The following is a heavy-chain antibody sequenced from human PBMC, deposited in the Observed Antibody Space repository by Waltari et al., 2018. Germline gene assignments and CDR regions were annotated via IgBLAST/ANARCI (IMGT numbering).Heavy chain of an antibody. J-gene: IGHJ3*02. CDR1: GYY. CDR2: IYHSGST. Sequence: GYYWGWIRQPPGKGLEWIGSIYHSGSTYYNPSLKSRVTISVDTSKNQFSLKLSSVTAADTAVYYCARVGHLEGATFAFDIWGQGTMVTVSS. CDR3: ARVGHLEGATFAFDI. D-gene: IGHD1-26*01. V-gene: IGHV4-38-2*02.